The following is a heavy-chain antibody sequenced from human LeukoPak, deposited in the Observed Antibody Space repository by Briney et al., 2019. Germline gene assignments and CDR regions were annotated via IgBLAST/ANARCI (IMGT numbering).Heavy chain of an antibody. CDR2: ISSNGGST. CDR3: ARAKGNRDYAPFEY. CDR1: GFTFSSYA. D-gene: IGHD4-17*01. V-gene: IGHV3-64*01. Sequence: GGSLRLSCAASGFTFSSYAMHWVRQAPGKGLEYVSAISSNGGSTYYANSVKGRFTISRDNSKNTLYLQMGSLRAEDMAVYYFARAKGNRDYAPFEYWGQGTLVTVSS. J-gene: IGHJ4*02.